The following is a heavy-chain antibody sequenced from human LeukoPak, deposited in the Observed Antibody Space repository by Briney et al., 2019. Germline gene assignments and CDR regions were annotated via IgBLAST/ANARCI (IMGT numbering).Heavy chain of an antibody. CDR1: GFTFSSYG. CDR2: IKEDGSEK. V-gene: IGHV3-7*03. Sequence: GRSLRLSCAASGFTFSSYGMHWVRQAPGKGLEWVANIKEDGSEKYYVDSVKGRFTISRDNAKNSLHLQMNSLRAEDTAVYYCASDGYSYGSDLRGHWGQGTLVTVSS. CDR3: ASDGYSYGSDLRGH. J-gene: IGHJ4*02. D-gene: IGHD5-18*01.